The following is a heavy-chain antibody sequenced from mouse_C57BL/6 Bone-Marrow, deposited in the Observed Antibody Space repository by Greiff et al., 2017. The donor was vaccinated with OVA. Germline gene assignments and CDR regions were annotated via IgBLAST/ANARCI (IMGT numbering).Heavy chain of an antibody. CDR1: GYTFTSYW. CDR2: IDPSDSYT. Sequence: VQLQQPGAELVKPGASVKLSCKASGYTFTSYWMQWVKQRPGQGLEWIGEIDPSDSYTNYNQKFKGKATLTVDTSSSTAYMQLSSLTSEDSAVYYCARGLRDWGQGTTLTVSS. D-gene: IGHD1-1*01. J-gene: IGHJ2*01. CDR3: ARGLRD. V-gene: IGHV1-50*01.